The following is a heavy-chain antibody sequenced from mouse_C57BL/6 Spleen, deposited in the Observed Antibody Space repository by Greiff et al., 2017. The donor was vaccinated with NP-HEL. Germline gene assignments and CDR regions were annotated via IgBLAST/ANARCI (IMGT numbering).Heavy chain of an antibody. V-gene: IGHV5-6*01. CDR1: GFTFSSYG. CDR3: ARQLGDYDRGSFFDY. J-gene: IGHJ2*01. Sequence: EVMLVESGGDLVKPGGSLKLSCAASGFTFSSYGMSWVRQTPDKRLEWVATISSGGSYTYYPDSVKGPFTISIDKAKNTLYLQMSSLKSEDTAMYYCARQLGDYDRGSFFDYWGQGTTLTVSS. CDR2: ISSGGSYT. D-gene: IGHD2-4*01.